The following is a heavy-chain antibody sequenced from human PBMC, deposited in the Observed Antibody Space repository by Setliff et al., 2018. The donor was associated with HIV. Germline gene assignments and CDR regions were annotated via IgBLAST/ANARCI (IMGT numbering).Heavy chain of an antibody. Sequence: SVKVSCKASGYTFTSYDINWVRQAPGQGLEWMGGVIPIFGTANYAQKFQGRVTITTDISTSTAYMELRSLRSDDTAVYYCARDKTGDLWYFDSWGQGTLVTVSS. CDR3: ARDKTGDLWYFDS. V-gene: IGHV1-69*05. CDR1: GYTFTSYD. D-gene: IGHD7-27*01. CDR2: VIPIFGTA. J-gene: IGHJ4*02.